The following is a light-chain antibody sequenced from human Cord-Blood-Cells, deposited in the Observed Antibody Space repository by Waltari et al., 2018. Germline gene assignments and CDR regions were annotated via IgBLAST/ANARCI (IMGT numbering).Light chain of an antibody. CDR3: SSYTSSSTLV. CDR1: SSDVGGYNY. V-gene: IGLV2-14*01. Sequence: QSALPQHASVPGSPGPSITLSSTGTSSDVGGYNYVPWYKQHPGKTPKLMIYEVSNRPSGVSNRLSGSKAGNTASLTISGLQAEDEAEYYCSSYTSSSTLVFGTGTKVTVL. J-gene: IGLJ1*01. CDR2: EVS.